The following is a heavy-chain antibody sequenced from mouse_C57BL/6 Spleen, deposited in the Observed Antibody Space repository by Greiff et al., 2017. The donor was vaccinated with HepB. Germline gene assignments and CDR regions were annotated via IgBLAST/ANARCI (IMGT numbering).Heavy chain of an antibody. V-gene: IGHV1-62-2*01. J-gene: IGHJ2*01. Sequence: QVQLKESGAELVKPGASVKLSCKASGYTFTEYTIHWVKQRSGQGLEWIGWFYPGSGSIKYNEKFKDKATLTADKSSSTVYMELSRLTSEDSAVYFCARHEEGYYYGSSYAYFDYWGQGTTLTVSS. D-gene: IGHD1-1*01. CDR1: GYTFTEYT. CDR3: ARHEEGYYYGSSYAYFDY. CDR2: FYPGSGSI.